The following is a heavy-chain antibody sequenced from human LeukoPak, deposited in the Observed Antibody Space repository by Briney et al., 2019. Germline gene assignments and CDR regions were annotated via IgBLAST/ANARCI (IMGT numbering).Heavy chain of an antibody. CDR1: GGSISSTVYY. Sequence: PSETLSLTCTVSGGSISSTVYYWGWIRQPPGKGLEWIGSIYYSGSSYYNPSLKSRVTISVDTSKNQFSLTLSSVTAADTAVYYCARHIAAAGTDYSDYWGQGTLVTVSS. V-gene: IGHV4-39*01. CDR2: IYYSGSS. J-gene: IGHJ4*02. CDR3: ARHIAAAGTDYSDY. D-gene: IGHD6-13*01.